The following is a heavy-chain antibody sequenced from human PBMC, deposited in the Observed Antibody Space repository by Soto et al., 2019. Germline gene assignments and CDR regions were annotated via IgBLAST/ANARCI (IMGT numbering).Heavy chain of an antibody. CDR2: ISSDGTGT. V-gene: IGHV3-74*01. CDR3: VRPHGDYDLSYFDS. D-gene: IGHD4-17*01. CDR1: GFTFTDYW. Sequence: EEQLVESGGGLVQPGGSLRLSCAASGFTFTDYWIHWVRQAPGKGLVWVSRISSDGTGTTYADSVKGRFAISRDNAKNTVYLQMNSLKTEDTAVYYCVRPHGDYDLSYFDSWGQGTLVTVSS. J-gene: IGHJ4*02.